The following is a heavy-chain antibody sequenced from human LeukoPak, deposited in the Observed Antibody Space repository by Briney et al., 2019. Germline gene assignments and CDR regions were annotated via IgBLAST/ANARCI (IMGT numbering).Heavy chain of an antibody. J-gene: IGHJ4*02. Sequence: GGSLRLSCAASGFIFSDYYMSWIRQAPGKGLEWVSYISSSGSTIYYADSVKGRFTISRDNAKNSLYLQMNSLGAEDTAVYYSXRXXXXWLVRFNEXDYWGQGTLVTVSS. CDR2: ISSSGSTI. D-gene: IGHD6-19*01. CDR3: XRXXXXWLVRFNEXDY. CDR1: GFIFSDYY. V-gene: IGHV3-11*01.